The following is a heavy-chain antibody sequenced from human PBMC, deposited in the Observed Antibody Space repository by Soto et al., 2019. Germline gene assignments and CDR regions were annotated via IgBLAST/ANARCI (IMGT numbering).Heavy chain of an antibody. D-gene: IGHD6-6*01. V-gene: IGHV4-34*01. CDR1: GGSFSGYY. J-gene: IGHJ6*02. CDR3: ARSGSSSGRYYYYGMDV. CDR2: INHSGST. Sequence: SETLSRTCAVYGGSFSGYYWSWIRQPPGKGLEWIGEINHSGSTNYNPSLKSRVTISVDTSKNQFSLKLSSVTAADTAVYYCARSGSSSGRYYYYGMDVWGQGTTVTVSS.